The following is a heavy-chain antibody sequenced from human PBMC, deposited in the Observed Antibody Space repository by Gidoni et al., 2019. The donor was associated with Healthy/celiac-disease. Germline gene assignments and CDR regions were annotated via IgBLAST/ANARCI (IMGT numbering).Heavy chain of an antibody. J-gene: IGHJ6*02. D-gene: IGHD6-6*01. CDR1: GFTFSDYK. V-gene: IGHV3-11*01. Sequence: QVQLVEYGGGLVKPGGSLSLSCAASGFTFSDYKLSWIRQAPGKWLVLFTYISSIGSTIYYADSVKGLFTISRDNAKNSLYLQMNSLRAEDTAVYYCARDSYSSSLDYYGMDVWGQGTTVTVSS. CDR3: ARDSYSSSLDYYGMDV. CDR2: ISSIGSTI.